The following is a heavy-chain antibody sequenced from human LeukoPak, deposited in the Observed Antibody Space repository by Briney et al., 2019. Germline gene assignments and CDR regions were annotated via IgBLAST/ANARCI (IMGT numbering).Heavy chain of an antibody. CDR1: GFTFSSYS. D-gene: IGHD3-9*01. J-gene: IGHJ5*02. Sequence: GGSLRLSCAASGFTFSSYSMNWVRQAPGKGLEWVSSISSSSSYIYYADSVKGRFTISRDNAKNSLYLQMNSLRAEDTAVYYCARDKDDILTGYRHNWFDPWGQATLVTVSS. CDR2: ISSSSSYI. V-gene: IGHV3-21*01. CDR3: ARDKDDILTGYRHNWFDP.